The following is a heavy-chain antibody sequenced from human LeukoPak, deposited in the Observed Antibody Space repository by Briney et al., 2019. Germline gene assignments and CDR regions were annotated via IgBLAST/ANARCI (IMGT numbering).Heavy chain of an antibody. CDR2: ISSSSSYI. D-gene: IGHD3-10*01. J-gene: IGHJ4*02. Sequence: GGSLRLSCAASGFTFSSYSMNWVRQAPGKGLEWVSSISSSSSYIYYADSVKGRFTISRDNSKNTLYLQMNSLRAEDTAVYYCAKHLLYDTSFDYWGQGTLVTVSS. CDR3: AKHLLYDTSFDY. V-gene: IGHV3-21*04. CDR1: GFTFSSYS.